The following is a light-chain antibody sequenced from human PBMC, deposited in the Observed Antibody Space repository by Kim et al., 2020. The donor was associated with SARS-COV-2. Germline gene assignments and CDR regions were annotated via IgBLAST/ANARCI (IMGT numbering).Light chain of an antibody. CDR2: DAS. CDR1: QSVSSN. J-gene: IGKJ1*01. Sequence: SLSPGERATLSCRASQSVSSNLGWYQQKPGQPPRLLIYDASTRATGIPARFSGSGSGTVFTLTISSLEPEDFAVYYCQQRSDWRTFGQGTKVDIK. V-gene: IGKV3-11*01. CDR3: QQRSDWRT.